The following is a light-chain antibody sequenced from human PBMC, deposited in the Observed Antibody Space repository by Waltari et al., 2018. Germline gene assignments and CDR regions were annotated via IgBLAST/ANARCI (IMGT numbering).Light chain of an antibody. V-gene: IGKV1-33*01. Sequence: DIQMTQSPSSLSASVGDRATITCQASQDISNYLNWYQQKPGKAPKLLIYDASNLETGVPSRFSGSGSGTDFTFTISSLQPKDIATYYCQQYDNLPLTFGGGTKVEIK. CDR2: DAS. CDR3: QQYDNLPLT. CDR1: QDISNY. J-gene: IGKJ4*01.